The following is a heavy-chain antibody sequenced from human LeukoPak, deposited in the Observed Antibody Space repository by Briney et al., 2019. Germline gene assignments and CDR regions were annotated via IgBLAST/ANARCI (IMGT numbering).Heavy chain of an antibody. CDR2: IYYSGST. J-gene: IGHJ3*02. V-gene: IGHV4-59*01. CDR1: GVSISSYY. CDR3: ARWARRWSWYVRIDDAFDI. Sequence: SETLSLTCTVSGVSISSYYWSWIRQPPGKGLEWIGYIYYSGSTNYNPSLKSRVTISVDTSKNQFSLKLSSVTAADTAVYYCARWARRWSWYVRIDDAFDIWGQGTMVTVSS. D-gene: IGHD6-13*01.